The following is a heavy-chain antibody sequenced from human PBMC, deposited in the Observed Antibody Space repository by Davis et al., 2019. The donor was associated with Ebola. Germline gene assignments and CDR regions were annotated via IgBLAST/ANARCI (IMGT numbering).Heavy chain of an antibody. V-gene: IGHV5-10-1*01. CDR1: GYSFPTYW. D-gene: IGHD6-6*01. CDR2: IDPFDSST. Sequence: GESLKISCEGSGYSFPTYWITWVRQMPGKGLEWMGRIDPFDSSTNYSPSFQGHVTISADKSISTAYLQWSSLKASDTAMYYCARHDSSSPNWFDPWGQGTLVTVSS. J-gene: IGHJ5*02. CDR3: ARHDSSSPNWFDP.